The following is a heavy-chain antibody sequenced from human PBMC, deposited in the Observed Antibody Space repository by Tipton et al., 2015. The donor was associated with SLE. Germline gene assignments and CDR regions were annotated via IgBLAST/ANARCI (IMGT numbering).Heavy chain of an antibody. D-gene: IGHD1-26*01. CDR2: IYHSGST. V-gene: IGHV4-38-2*02. Sequence: TLSLTCAVYGGSFSDYYWGWIRQPPGKGLEWIGSIYHSGSTYYNPSLKSRVTILIDTSKNQFSLKLSSVTAADTAVYYCVRDDGAGPYYYGMDVWGQGTTVTVSS. CDR3: VRDDGAGPYYYGMDV. CDR1: GGSFSDYY. J-gene: IGHJ6*02.